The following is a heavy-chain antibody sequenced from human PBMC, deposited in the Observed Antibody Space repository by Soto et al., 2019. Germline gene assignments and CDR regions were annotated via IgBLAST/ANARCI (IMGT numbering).Heavy chain of an antibody. J-gene: IGHJ6*03. V-gene: IGHV4-31*03. D-gene: IGHD2-2*01. CDR1: GGSISSGGYY. Sequence: SETLSLTCTVSGGSISSGGYYWSWIRQHPGKGLEWIGEINHSGSTNYNPSLKSRVTISVDTSKNQFSLKLSSVTAADTAVYYCATYHCSSTSCSYYYYMDVWGKGTTVTVSS. CDR2: INHSGST. CDR3: ATYHCSSTSCSYYYYMDV.